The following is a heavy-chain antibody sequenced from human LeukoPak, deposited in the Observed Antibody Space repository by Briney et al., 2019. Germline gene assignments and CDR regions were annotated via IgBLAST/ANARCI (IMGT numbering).Heavy chain of an antibody. D-gene: IGHD1-26*01. CDR2: IDTSSSTI. V-gene: IGHV3-48*04. CDR1: GFTFSSYS. J-gene: IGHJ4*02. Sequence: GGSLRLSCVASGFTFSSYSMSWVRQAPGKGLEWVSYIDTSSSTIYYADSVKGRFTVSRDNAKNSLYLQMKSLRAEDTTVYYCARDMGYSGSWPGYFDYWGQGVLVTASS. CDR3: ARDMGYSGSWPGYFDY.